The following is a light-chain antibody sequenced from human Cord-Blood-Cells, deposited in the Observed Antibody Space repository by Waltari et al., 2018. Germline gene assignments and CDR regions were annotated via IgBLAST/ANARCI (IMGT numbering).Light chain of an antibody. CDR2: EGS. Sequence: QSALTQPASVSGSPGQSITISCTGTSRDVGSYNPVSWYQQQPGKAPQLMIFEGSKRPSGVSNRFSGSKSGNTASLTISGLQAEDEADYYCCSYAGSSTFRVFGGGTKLTVL. CDR1: SRDVGSYNP. J-gene: IGLJ2*01. CDR3: CSYAGSSTFRV. V-gene: IGLV2-23*03.